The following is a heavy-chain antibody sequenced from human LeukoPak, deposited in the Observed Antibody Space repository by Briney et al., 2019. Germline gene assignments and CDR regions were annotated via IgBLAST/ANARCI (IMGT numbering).Heavy chain of an antibody. J-gene: IGHJ4*02. D-gene: IGHD4-23*01. CDR2: IYYSGST. V-gene: IGHV4-59*01. Sequence: PSETLSLTCTVSGGSISSYYWSWIRQPPGKGLEWIGYIYYSGSTNYNPSLKSRVTISVDTSKNQFSLKLSSVTAADTAVYYCARGTYGGNSITSFDYWAREPWSPSPQ. CDR1: GGSISSYY. CDR3: ARGTYGGNSITSFDY.